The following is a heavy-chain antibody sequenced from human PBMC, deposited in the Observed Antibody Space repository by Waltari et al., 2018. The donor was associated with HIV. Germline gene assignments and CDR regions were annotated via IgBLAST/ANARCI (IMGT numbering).Heavy chain of an antibody. V-gene: IGHV3-23*01. D-gene: IGHD2-21*01. J-gene: IGHJ4*02. CDR3: AKGGPNLAPSSIDS. Sequence: EVQLLESGGGLVLPGGSLRLSCGASVFTFSRFVMTWVRQAPGKGLDWVAVVRSSGETTFYAASVEGRFTISRDNSKNTVFLEMTSLRVEDTAVYYCAKGGPNLAPSSIDSWGQGTLVTVSS. CDR1: VFTFSRFV. CDR2: VRSSGETT.